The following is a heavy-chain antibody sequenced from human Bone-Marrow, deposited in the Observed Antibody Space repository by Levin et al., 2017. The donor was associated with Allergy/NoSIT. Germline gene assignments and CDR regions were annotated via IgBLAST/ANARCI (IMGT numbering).Heavy chain of an antibody. J-gene: IGHJ6*03. Sequence: GALRLSCEASGFTFSSYVMHWVRQAPGKGLEYVAAISDNGNSIFYIDSVKGRFTISRDNSKNTLYLQMGSLSAEDMGVYYCARSYKSYEDYLDVWGKGTTVTVSS. D-gene: IGHD5-12*01. CDR3: ARSYKSYEDYLDV. CDR2: ISDNGNSI. V-gene: IGHV3-64*02. CDR1: GFTFSSYV.